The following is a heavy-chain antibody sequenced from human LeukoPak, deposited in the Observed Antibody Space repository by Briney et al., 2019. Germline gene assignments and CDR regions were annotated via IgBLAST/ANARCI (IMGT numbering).Heavy chain of an antibody. CDR3: ARALGYTYAFDI. D-gene: IGHD3-16*02. CDR2: ISSSSSSYI. Sequence: GGSLRLSCAASGFTFSSYSMNWVRQAPGKGLEWVSSISSSSSSYIYYADSVKGRFTISRDNAKNSLYLQMNSLRAEDTAVYYCARALGYTYAFDIWGQGTMVTVSS. J-gene: IGHJ3*02. V-gene: IGHV3-21*01. CDR1: GFTFSSYS.